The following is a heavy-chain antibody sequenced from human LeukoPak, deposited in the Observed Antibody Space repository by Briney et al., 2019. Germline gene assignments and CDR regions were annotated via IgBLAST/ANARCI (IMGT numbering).Heavy chain of an antibody. J-gene: IGHJ3*02. Sequence: AGGSLRLSCAASGFTFSSYGMHWVRQAPGKGLEWVAFIRYDGSNKYYADSVKGRFTISRDNSKNTLYLQMNSLRAEDTAVYYRAKDRIVLHSSSSGDGAFDIWGQGTMVTVSS. CDR3: AKDRIVLHSSSSGDGAFDI. D-gene: IGHD6-6*01. CDR2: IRYDGSNK. CDR1: GFTFSSYG. V-gene: IGHV3-30*02.